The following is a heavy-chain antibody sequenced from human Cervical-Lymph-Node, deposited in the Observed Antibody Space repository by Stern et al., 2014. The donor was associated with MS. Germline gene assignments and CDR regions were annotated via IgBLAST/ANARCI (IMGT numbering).Heavy chain of an antibody. V-gene: IGHV3-11*01. CDR2: VSSSGDHT. CDR3: VRADGSSDDF. D-gene: IGHD3-10*01. Sequence: VQLVESGGGLVKPGGSLRLSCAASGFNFRAYYMTWIRQAPGKGLEWGSYVSSSGDHTVYADSVKGRFTISRDNAKNSVFLQMNSLRADDTAVYYCVRADGSSDDFWGQGTLVTVSS. J-gene: IGHJ4*02. CDR1: GFNFRAYY.